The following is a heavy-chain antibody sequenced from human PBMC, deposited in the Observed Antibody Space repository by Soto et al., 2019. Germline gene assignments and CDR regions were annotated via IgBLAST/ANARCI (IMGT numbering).Heavy chain of an antibody. D-gene: IGHD3-16*01. CDR1: GYTFTRYH. CDR3: ARGGEKPRGLDDYYYYGMDV. V-gene: IGHV1-46*01. Sequence: QVQLVQSGAEVKKPGASVKVSCKASGYTFTRYHMHWVRQAPGQGLEWMGIINPSGGRRSYAQQFQGRVTMTRETYKSTVNMELSSLRSDDTALYYCARGGEKPRGLDDYYYYGMDVWGQGTTVTVSS. J-gene: IGHJ6*02. CDR2: INPSGGRR.